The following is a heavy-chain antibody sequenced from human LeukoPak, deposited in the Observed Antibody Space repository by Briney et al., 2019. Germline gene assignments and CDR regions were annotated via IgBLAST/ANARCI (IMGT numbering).Heavy chain of an antibody. J-gene: IGHJ4*02. CDR1: GGSISSYY. CDR2: IYYSGST. D-gene: IGHD3-10*01. V-gene: IGHV4-59*08. CDR3: ARHETGSLWFGELFSYYFDY. Sequence: SETLSLTCTVSGGSISSYYWGWIRQPPGKGLEWIGYIYYSGSTNYNPSLKSRVTISVDTSKNQFSLKLSSVTAADTAVYYCARHETGSLWFGELFSYYFDYWGQGTLVTVSS.